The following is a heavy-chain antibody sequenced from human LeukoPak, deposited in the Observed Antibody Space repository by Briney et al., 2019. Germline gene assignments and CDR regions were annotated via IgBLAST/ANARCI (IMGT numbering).Heavy chain of an antibody. CDR1: GYSISSGYY. D-gene: IGHD6-13*01. CDR2: IYHSGST. Sequence: SETLSLTCTVSGYSISSGYYLGWIRQPPGKGLESIGSIYHSGSTYYNPSLKSRVTISVDTSKNQFSLKLSSVTAADTAVYYCARDLGSSSWYEIDYWGQGTLVTVSS. J-gene: IGHJ4*02. CDR3: ARDLGSSSWYEIDY. V-gene: IGHV4-38-2*02.